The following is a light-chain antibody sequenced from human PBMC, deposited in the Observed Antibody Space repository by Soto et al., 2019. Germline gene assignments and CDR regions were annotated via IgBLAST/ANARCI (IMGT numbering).Light chain of an antibody. V-gene: IGLV2-14*01. J-gene: IGLJ1*01. Sequence: QSALTQPASVSGSPGQSITISCTGTSSDVGGYDYVSGYQQHPGKAPKLMIYEVSNRHSGVSNRFSGSKSGNTASLTISGIQSEDETDYYCSSYTNSSPYVFGTGTKLTVL. CDR3: SSYTNSSPYV. CDR1: SSDVGGYDY. CDR2: EVS.